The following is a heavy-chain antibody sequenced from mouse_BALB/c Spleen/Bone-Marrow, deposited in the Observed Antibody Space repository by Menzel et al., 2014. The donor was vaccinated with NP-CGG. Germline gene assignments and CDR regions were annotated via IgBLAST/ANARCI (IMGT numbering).Heavy chain of an antibody. Sequence: VQLKESGAELVKPGASVKLSCTASGFNIKDTYMHWVKQRPEQGLEWIGRIDPANGNTKSDPKFQGKATITADTSSNTAYLQLSSLTSEDTAVYYCASYYYGHYFDYWGQGTTLTVSS. J-gene: IGHJ2*01. CDR3: ASYYYGHYFDY. CDR2: IDPANGNT. V-gene: IGHV14-3*02. CDR1: GFNIKDTY. D-gene: IGHD1-1*01.